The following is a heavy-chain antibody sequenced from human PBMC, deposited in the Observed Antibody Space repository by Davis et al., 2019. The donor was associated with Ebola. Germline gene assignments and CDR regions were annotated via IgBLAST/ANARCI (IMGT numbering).Heavy chain of an antibody. CDR1: GYTFTSYY. V-gene: IGHV1-46*01. D-gene: IGHD2-15*01. Sequence: ASVKVSCKASGYTFTSYYMHWVRQAPGQGLEWMGIINPSGGSTSYAQKFQGRVTMTRDTSTSTVYMELSSLRSEDTAVYYCARGGDIVVVVAAASAFDIWGKGTTVTVSS. CDR3: ARGGDIVVVVAAASAFDI. CDR2: INPSGGST. J-gene: IGHJ6*04.